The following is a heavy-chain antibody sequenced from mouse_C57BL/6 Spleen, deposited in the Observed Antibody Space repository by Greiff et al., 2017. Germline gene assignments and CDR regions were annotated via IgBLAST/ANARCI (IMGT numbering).Heavy chain of an antibody. CDR1: GFSLTSYG. CDR2: IWSGRST. Sequence: VQLQESGPGLVAPSQSLSITCTVSGFSLTSYGVHWVRQPPGKGLEWLVVIWSGRSTTYNSDLKSRLSISKDNSKDQVFLRMNSLQTDDTAMYYCARHEGKKGYFEVWGTGTTVTVSS. J-gene: IGHJ1*03. V-gene: IGHV2-6-1*01. CDR3: ARHEGKKGYFEV.